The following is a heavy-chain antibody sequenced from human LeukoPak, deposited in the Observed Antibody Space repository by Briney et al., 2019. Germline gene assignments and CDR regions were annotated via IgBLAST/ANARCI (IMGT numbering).Heavy chain of an antibody. J-gene: IGHJ4*02. CDR3: ARFYDISGHPSRIDY. D-gene: IGHD3-22*01. CDR2: IYYTGST. V-gene: IGHV4-59*11. Sequence: SETLSLTCTVSGGSICSHYWSWIRHPPGKGPEWIGYIYYTGSTSYNPSLKSRVTISVDTSKNQFSLKLSSVTVADTAVYYCARFYDISGHPSRIDYWGQGTLVTVSS. CDR1: GGSICSHY.